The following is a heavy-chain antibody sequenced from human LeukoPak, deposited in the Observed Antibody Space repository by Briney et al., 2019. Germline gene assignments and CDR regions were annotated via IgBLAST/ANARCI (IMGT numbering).Heavy chain of an antibody. V-gene: IGHV3-23*01. D-gene: IGHD6-6*01. CDR1: GFTFSXXA. CDR3: AKDQYSTPSLGAFDI. J-gene: IGHJ3*02. Sequence: RLXXAXXGFTFSXXAMXXVRXXXXXXXXXVSASGSGGSTYYADSVKGRFTISRDNSKNTLYLQMNSLRAEDTAVYYCAKDQYSTPSLGAFDIWGQGTMVTVSS. CDR2: SGSGGST.